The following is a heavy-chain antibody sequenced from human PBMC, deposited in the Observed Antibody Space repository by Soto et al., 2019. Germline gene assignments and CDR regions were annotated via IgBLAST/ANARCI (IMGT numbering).Heavy chain of an antibody. CDR3: AREGIDDYGDYYFDY. CDR2: IYYSGST. D-gene: IGHD4-17*01. Sequence: QVQLQESGPGLVKPSQTLSLTCTVSGGSISSGGYYWSWIRQHPGKGLEWIGYIYYSGSTYYNPSLKSRVTISVDTSKNQFSLKLSSVTAADRAVYYCAREGIDDYGDYYFDYWGQGTLVTVSS. J-gene: IGHJ4*02. CDR1: GGSISSGGYY. V-gene: IGHV4-31*03.